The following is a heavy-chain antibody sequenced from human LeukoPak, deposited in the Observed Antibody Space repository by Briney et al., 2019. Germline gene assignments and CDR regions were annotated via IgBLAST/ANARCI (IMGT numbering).Heavy chain of an antibody. D-gene: IGHD2-15*01. CDR2: IASDGRDK. CDR1: GFSFSNYG. Sequence: GGSLRLSCAASGFSFSNYGMHWVRQAPGKGLEWVAGIASDGRDKHHGDSVKGRFTISRDNSKNTLYLQMNSLRDEDTALYYCAKDKAAGPAAYYFDYWGQGTLVTVSS. J-gene: IGHJ4*02. V-gene: IGHV3-30*18. CDR3: AKDKAAGPAAYYFDY.